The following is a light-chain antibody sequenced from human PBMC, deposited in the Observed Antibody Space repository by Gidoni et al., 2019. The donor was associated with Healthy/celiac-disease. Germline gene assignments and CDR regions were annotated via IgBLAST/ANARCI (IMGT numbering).Light chain of an antibody. V-gene: IGKV1-33*01. Sequence: DIQTTQSPSSLSASVGARVTNTCQASQDISNYLNWYHQKPGKAPKLLISYASNLETGVASRFSGSGSGTDFTFTISSLQPEDIATYYCQQYDNRRALTFGPGTKVDIK. CDR3: QQYDNRRALT. CDR2: YAS. J-gene: IGKJ3*01. CDR1: QDISNY.